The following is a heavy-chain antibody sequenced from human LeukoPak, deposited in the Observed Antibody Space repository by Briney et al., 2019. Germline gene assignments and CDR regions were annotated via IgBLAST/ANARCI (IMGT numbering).Heavy chain of an antibody. Sequence: PGGSLRLSCAASGFTFSSYAMHWVRKAPGKVLEWVAVISYDGSNKYYADSVKGRFTISRDNSKNTLYLQMNSLRAEDTAVYYCAREGVAQLDYWGQGTLVTVSS. CDR2: ISYDGSNK. V-gene: IGHV3-30-3*01. CDR1: GFTFSSYA. D-gene: IGHD3-3*01. J-gene: IGHJ4*02. CDR3: AREGVAQLDY.